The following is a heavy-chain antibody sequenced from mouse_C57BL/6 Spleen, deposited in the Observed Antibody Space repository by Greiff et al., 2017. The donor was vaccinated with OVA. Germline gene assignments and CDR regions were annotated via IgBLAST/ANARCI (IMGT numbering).Heavy chain of an antibody. CDR2: ISYSGST. V-gene: IGHV3-1*01. J-gene: IGHJ1*03. CDR1: GYSITSGYD. D-gene: IGHD1-1*01. CDR3: ARDGSFYYYGSSPLRYFDV. Sequence: EVQLVESGPGMVKPSQSLSLTCTVTGYSITSGYDWHWIRHFPGNKLEWMGYISYSGSTNYNPSLKSRISITHDTSKNHFFLKLNSVTTEDTATYYCARDGSFYYYGSSPLRYFDVWGTGTTVTVSS.